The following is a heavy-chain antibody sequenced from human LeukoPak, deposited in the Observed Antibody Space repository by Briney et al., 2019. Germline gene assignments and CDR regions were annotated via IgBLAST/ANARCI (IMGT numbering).Heavy chain of an antibody. V-gene: IGHV3-23*01. CDR1: GFTFSSYA. CDR3: AKVMARTMVRGVPPSDY. CDR2: ISGSGGST. D-gene: IGHD3-10*01. J-gene: IGHJ4*02. Sequence: GGSLRLSCAASGFTFSSYAMSWVRQAPGKGLEWVSAISGSGGSTYYADSVKGRFTISRDNSKNTLYLQMNSLRAEDTAVYYCAKVMARTMVRGVPPSDYWGQGTLVTVSS.